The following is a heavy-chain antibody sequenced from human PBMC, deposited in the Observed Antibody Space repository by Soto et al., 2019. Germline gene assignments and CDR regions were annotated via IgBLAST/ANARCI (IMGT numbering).Heavy chain of an antibody. CDR1: GGTFSSSS. CDR2: IIPILDIA. V-gene: IGHV1-69*02. D-gene: IGHD5-18*01. CDR3: ARVDTAMALIGMDV. J-gene: IGHJ6*02. Sequence: QVQLVQSGAEVKKPGSSVKVSCKASGGTFSSSSISWVRQAPGQGLEWMGRIIPILDIANYAQKFQGRVTITADKSTSTAYMELSSLRSEDTAVYYCARVDTAMALIGMDVWGLGTTVTVSS.